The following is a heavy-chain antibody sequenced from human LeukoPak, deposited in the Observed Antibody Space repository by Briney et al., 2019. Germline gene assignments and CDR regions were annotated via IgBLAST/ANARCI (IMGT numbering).Heavy chain of an antibody. CDR3: AREDDYGGNSAYFQH. CDR1: GGTFSSYA. Sequence: ASVKVSCKASGGTFSSYAISWVRQAPGQGLEWMGGIIPIFDTANYAQKFQGRVTITADESTSTAYMELSSLRSEDTAVYYCAREDDYGGNSAYFQHWGQGTLVTVSS. D-gene: IGHD4-23*01. V-gene: IGHV1-69*13. J-gene: IGHJ1*01. CDR2: IIPIFDTA.